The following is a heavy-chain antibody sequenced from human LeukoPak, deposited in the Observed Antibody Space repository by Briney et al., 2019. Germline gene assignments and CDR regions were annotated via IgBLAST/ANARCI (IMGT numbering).Heavy chain of an antibody. J-gene: IGHJ3*02. CDR2: IQQDGSEK. V-gene: IGHV3-7*01. CDR1: GFTFSSYW. D-gene: IGHD6-13*01. Sequence: GGSLRLSCAASGFTFSSYWMSWVRQAPGKGLEWVANIQQDGSEKYYVDSVKGRFTISRDNAKNSLYLQTNSLRAEDTAAYYCAKIGAAGNAFDIWGQGTMVTVSS. CDR3: AKIGAAGNAFDI.